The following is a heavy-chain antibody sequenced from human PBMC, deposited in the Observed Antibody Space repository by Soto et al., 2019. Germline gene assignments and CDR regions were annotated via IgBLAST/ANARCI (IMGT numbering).Heavy chain of an antibody. D-gene: IGHD6-6*01. J-gene: IGHJ6*02. CDR2: NYYSGIT. V-gene: IGHV4-31*03. Sequence: QVQLQESGPGRVKPSQTLSLTCTVSGGSISSGGYYWTWIRQHPGKGLEWIGYNYYSGITYYNPSLKIRVTISLDTSKNQFSLKLISVTAADTAVYYCARGSSIAGLYYGMDVWGQGTTVTVSS. CDR3: ARGSSIAGLYYGMDV. CDR1: GGSISSGGYY.